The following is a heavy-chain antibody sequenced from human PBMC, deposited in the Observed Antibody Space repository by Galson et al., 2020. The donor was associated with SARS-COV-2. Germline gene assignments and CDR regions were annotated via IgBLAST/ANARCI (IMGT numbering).Heavy chain of an antibody. CDR1: GRTNSSYA. Sequence: GGSLRLSGAASGRTNSSYAMQWVRQAPGKGLEWVAVISYDGSNKYYADSVKGRFTISRDNSKNTLYLQMNSLRAEDTAVYYCARGEAVTIFGWVIFPDWFDPWGQGTLGTVSS. J-gene: IGHJ5*02. CDR2: ISYDGSNK. V-gene: IGHV3-30*04. D-gene: IGHD3-3*01. CDR3: ARGEAVTIFGWVIFPDWFDP.